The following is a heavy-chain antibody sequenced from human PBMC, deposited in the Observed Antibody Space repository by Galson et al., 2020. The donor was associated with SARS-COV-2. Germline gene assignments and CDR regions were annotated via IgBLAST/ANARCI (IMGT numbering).Heavy chain of an antibody. CDR1: GDSISSDH. Sequence: ETSQTLSLTSTFSGDSISSDHCSWNRQSPKKGLEWIGYMSNHGRTIYHPSFDNRVVISLDTSTNQVSLRLNSVTAADTAVYYGARGGVSVVSYYGSGNDLDYWGQGVLVTVSS. J-gene: IGHJ4*02. D-gene: IGHD3-10*01. V-gene: IGHV4-59*12. CDR3: ARGGVSVVSYYGSGNDLDY. CDR2: MSNHGRT.